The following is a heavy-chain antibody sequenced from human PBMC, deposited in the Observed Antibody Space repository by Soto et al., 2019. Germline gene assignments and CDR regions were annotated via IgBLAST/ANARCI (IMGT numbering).Heavy chain of an antibody. CDR3: ASYVRGHPPADRGPFGSWPV. V-gene: IGHV3-48*01. Sequence: GGSLRLSCAASGFTFSSYSMNWVRQAPGKGLEWVSYISSSSSTIYYADSVKGRFTISRDKSKNQFSLKLSSVTAADTAVYYCASYVRGHPPADRGPFGSWPVWGQGTLVTVSS. D-gene: IGHD3-10*02. CDR2: ISSSSSTI. CDR1: GFTFSSYS. J-gene: IGHJ4*02.